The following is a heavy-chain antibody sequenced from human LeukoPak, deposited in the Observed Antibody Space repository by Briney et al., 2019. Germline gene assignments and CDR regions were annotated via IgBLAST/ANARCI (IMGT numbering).Heavy chain of an antibody. Sequence: GGSLRLSCAASGFTISFYWMSWVRQAPGKGLEWVASINQVASEKNYVDSVKGRFTISRDNAKNSLYLQMNSVRAEDTAMYYCARQSGSWYYFDYWGQGTLVTVSS. CDR3: ARQSGSWYYFDY. CDR2: INQVASEK. V-gene: IGHV3-7*02. CDR1: GFTISFYW. D-gene: IGHD6-13*01. J-gene: IGHJ4*02.